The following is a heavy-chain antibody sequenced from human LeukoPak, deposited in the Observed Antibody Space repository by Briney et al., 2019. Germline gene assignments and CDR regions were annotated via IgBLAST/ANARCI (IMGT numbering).Heavy chain of an antibody. D-gene: IGHD6-6*01. CDR2: INHSGST. J-gene: IGHJ5*02. CDR1: GGSFSGYY. Sequence: SETLSLTCAVYGGSFSGYYWSWIGQPPGKWLEWIGEINHSGSTNYNPSLKSRVTISVDTSKNQFSLKLSSVTAADTAVYYCARGPSKKWQLVRWFDPWGQGPLVTVSS. CDR3: ARGPSKKWQLVRWFDP. V-gene: IGHV4-34*01.